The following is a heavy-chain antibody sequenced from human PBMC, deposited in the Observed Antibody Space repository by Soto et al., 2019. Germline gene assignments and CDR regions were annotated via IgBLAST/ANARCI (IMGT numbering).Heavy chain of an antibody. CDR1: GFTFSTYW. CDR3: AAGGSSYYAN. CDR2: IKTDGTYA. D-gene: IGHD3-22*01. V-gene: IGHV3-74*01. Sequence: EVQLVESGGDLVQPGGSLRLSCAASGFTFSTYWMHWVRQAPGKGLLWVSRIKTDGTYATYADFVKGRFTISRDNAKNTLYLQMNSLRVEDAAVYYCAAGGSSYYANWGQGTLVTVYS. J-gene: IGHJ4*02.